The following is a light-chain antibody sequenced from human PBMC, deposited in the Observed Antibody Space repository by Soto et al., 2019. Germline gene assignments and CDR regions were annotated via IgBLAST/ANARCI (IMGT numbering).Light chain of an antibody. J-gene: IGLJ2*01. CDR1: SSDIGAGYD. CDR2: VNN. Sequence: QSVLTQPTSVSGAPGQRVTISCTGSSSDIGAGYDVHWYQQFPGTAPKLLIYVNNNRPSGVPDRFSASKSGTSASLAITGLQAEDEAYYYCQSYDSLSAHVVFGGGTKLTVL. V-gene: IGLV1-40*01. CDR3: QSYDSLSAHVV.